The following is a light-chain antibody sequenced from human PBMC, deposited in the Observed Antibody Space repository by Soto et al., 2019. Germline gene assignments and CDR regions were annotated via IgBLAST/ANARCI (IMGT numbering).Light chain of an antibody. CDR2: GAS. J-gene: IGKJ2*01. CDR1: QSVSSSSY. V-gene: IGKV3-20*01. Sequence: EIVLTQSPGTLSLSPGERATLSCRASQSVSSSSYLAWYQQKPGQAPRLLIYGASSRATGIPASFSSSGSATAFTLPISRLVPDDFAVYYCRQYCRCPPYTFGQGTKLEIK. CDR3: RQYCRCPPYT.